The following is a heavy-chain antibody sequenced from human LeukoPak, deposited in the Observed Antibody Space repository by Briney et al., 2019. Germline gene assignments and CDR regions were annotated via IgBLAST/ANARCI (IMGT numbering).Heavy chain of an antibody. CDR2: ISGGGGST. CDR3: AKDRDATNLEAAYFDI. Sequence: GGSLRLSCAASGFTFSSYAMNWVRQAPGKGLEWVSAISGGGGSTYYADSVKGRFAISRDTSKTTLYLQMNSLRAEDTAVYYCAKDRDATNLEAAYFDIWGQGTMVTVSS. J-gene: IGHJ3*02. V-gene: IGHV3-23*01. D-gene: IGHD6-13*01. CDR1: GFTFSSYA.